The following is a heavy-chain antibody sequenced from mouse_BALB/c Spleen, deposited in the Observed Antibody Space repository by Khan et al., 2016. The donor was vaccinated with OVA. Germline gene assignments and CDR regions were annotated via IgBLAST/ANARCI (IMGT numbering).Heavy chain of an antibody. V-gene: IGHV3-2*02. CDR3: ARDGSQYNYAMDY. D-gene: IGHD2-3*01. J-gene: IGHJ4*01. CDR2: ISYSGST. CDR1: GYSITSDYA. Sequence: EVKLVESGPGLVKPSQSLSLTCTVTGYSITSDYAWNWIRQFPGNKLEWMGYISYSGSTNYNPALKSRISITRDTSKNQFVLQLNSVTTEDTATYYCARDGSQYNYAMDYWGQGTSVTVSS.